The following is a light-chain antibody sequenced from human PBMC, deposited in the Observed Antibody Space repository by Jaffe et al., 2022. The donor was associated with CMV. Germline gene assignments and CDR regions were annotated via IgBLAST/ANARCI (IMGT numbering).Light chain of an antibody. CDR1: SSTIGNNF. CDR2: ANN. CDR3: GTWDSSLDFPYV. Sequence: QSVLTQPPSVSAPPGQRVTIFCSGSSSTIGNNFVSWYQKMPGTAPKLLIYANNKRPSGVPDRFSGSKSGLSATLDIAGLQPGDEAHYYCGTWDSSLDFPYVFGSGTKVAVL. V-gene: IGLV1-51*01. J-gene: IGLJ1*01.